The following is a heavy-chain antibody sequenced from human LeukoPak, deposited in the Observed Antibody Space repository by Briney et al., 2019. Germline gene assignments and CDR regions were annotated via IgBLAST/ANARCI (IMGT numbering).Heavy chain of an antibody. D-gene: IGHD3-22*01. V-gene: IGHV1-2*02. J-gene: IGHJ6*02. CDR2: INPNSGGT. CDR1: GYTFTGYY. CDR3: ARGYYYAGSDYYDYYGMDV. Sequence: ASVKVSCKASGYTFTGYYMHWVRQAPGQGLGWMGWINPNSGGTNFAQKFQGRVTMTRDTSISTAYTELSRLRSDDTAVYYCARGYYYAGSDYYDYYGMDVWGQGTTVTVSS.